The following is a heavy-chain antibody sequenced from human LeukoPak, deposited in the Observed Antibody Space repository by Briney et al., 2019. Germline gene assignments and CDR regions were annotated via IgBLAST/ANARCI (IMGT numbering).Heavy chain of an antibody. Sequence: GGSLRLSCAASGFTFDDYGMSWVRQAPGKGLEWVSGISWNGGSTGYADSVKGRFTISRDNAKNSLYLQMNSLRAEDTALYYCARGSSSSGGYYYYYYMDVWGKGTTVTVSS. CDR1: GFTFDDYG. V-gene: IGHV3-20*04. D-gene: IGHD6-6*01. CDR2: ISWNGGST. CDR3: ARGSSSSGGYYYYYYMDV. J-gene: IGHJ6*03.